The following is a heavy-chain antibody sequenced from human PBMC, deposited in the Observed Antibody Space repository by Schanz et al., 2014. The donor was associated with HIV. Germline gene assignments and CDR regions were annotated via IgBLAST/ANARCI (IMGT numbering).Heavy chain of an antibody. J-gene: IGHJ5*02. CDR2: INPNSGGT. V-gene: IGHV1-2*02. D-gene: IGHD2-2*02. CDR1: GYTFTGYF. CDR3: ARDVSVDCTGINNCYTRKWFDP. Sequence: QVQLVQSGVEVKKPGASVKVSCKTSGYTFTGYFMHWVRQAPGQGLEWMGWINPNSGGTNYAQKFQGRVTMTRDTSISTAYMEMRRLRSDDTAVYYCARDVSVDCTGINNCYTRKWFDPWGQGTLVTVSS.